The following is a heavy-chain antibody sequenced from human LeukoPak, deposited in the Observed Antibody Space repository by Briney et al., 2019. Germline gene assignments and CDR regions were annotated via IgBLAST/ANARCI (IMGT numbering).Heavy chain of an antibody. CDR3: ARGGYDSSGYYGYYFDY. CDR2: MNPNSGNT. V-gene: IGHV1-8*01. J-gene: IGHJ4*02. CDR1: GYTFTSYD. D-gene: IGHD3-22*01. Sequence: ASVKVSCKASGYTFTSYDINWVRQATGQGLEWVGWMNPNSGNTGYAQKFQGRVTMTRNTSISTAYMELSSLRSEDTAVYYWARGGYDSSGYYGYYFDYWGQGTLVTVSS.